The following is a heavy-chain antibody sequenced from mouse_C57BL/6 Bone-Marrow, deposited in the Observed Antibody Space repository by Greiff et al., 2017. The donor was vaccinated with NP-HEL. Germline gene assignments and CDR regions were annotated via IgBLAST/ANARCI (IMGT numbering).Heavy chain of an antibody. V-gene: IGHV14-4*01. J-gene: IGHJ2*01. CDR2: IDPENGDT. D-gene: IGHD1-1*01. Sequence: EVKLQESGAELVRPGASVKLSCTASGFNIKDDYMHWVKQRPEQGLEWIGWIDPENGDTEYASKFQGKATITADTSSNTAYLQLSSLTSEDTAVYYCTTGGDYYGSSYVDYWGQGTTLTVSS. CDR1: GFNIKDDY. CDR3: TTGGDYYGSSYVDY.